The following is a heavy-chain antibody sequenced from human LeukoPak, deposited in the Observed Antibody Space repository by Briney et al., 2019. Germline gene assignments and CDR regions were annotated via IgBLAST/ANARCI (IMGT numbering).Heavy chain of an antibody. D-gene: IGHD2-15*01. CDR3: ATPTERLLPDY. CDR2: INPNSGDT. J-gene: IGHJ4*02. V-gene: IGHV1-2*02. CDR1: VSRFTDYF. Sequence: ASVTVSFTASVSRFTDYFMHWVRQAPGQGLEWMGWINPNSGDTDYAQKFQGRVTLTRDASIGTAYMELTRLRSDDTAVYYCATPTERLLPDYWGQGTLVTVSS.